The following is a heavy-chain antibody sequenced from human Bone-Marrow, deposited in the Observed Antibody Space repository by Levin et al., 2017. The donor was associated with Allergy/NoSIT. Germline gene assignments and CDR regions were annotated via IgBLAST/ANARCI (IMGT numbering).Heavy chain of an antibody. D-gene: IGHD1-1*01. V-gene: IGHV3-30-3*01. CDR2: ISYDGSNT. CDR3: ARDRATNWNYFDY. J-gene: IGHJ4*02. CDR1: GFTFSSYT. Sequence: GSLRLSCAASGFTFSSYTMHWVRQAPGKGLEWVAAISYDGSNTYYADSVKGRFTISRDNSRNTLYLQMNSLRPEDTAVYNCARDRATNWNYFDYWGQGTLVTVSS.